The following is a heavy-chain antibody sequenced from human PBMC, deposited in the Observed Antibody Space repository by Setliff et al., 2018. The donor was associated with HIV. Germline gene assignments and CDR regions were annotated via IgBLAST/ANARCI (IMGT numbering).Heavy chain of an antibody. V-gene: IGHV1-3*01. CDR2: INAANGHA. CDR1: GFTFSKSA. CDR3: ARTDYDSGMSVLDS. Sequence: ASVKVSCKASGFTFSKSAIHWVRQAPGQRLELMAWINAANGHAKYSQKFQGRVTITRDTSATIAYMELSSLTSEDTALYFCARTDYDSGMSVLDSWGQGTLVTVSS. D-gene: IGHD5-12*01. J-gene: IGHJ5*01.